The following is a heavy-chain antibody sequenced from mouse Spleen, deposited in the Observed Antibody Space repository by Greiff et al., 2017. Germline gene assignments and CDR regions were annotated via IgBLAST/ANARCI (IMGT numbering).Heavy chain of an antibody. CDR3: AKAYYGNYDWFAY. CDR1: GYSFTDYN. Sequence: VQLQQSGPELVKPGASVKISCKASGYSFTDYNMNWVKQSNGKSLEWIGVINPNYGTTSYNQKFKGKATLTVDQSSSTAHMQLNSLTSEDSAVYYCAKAYYGNYDWFAYWGQGTLVTVSA. CDR2: INPNYGTT. J-gene: IGHJ3*01. V-gene: IGHV1-39*01. D-gene: IGHD2-10*01.